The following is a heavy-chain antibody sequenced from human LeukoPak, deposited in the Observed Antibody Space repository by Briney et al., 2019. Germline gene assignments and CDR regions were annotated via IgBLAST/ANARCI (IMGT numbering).Heavy chain of an antibody. Sequence: ASETLSLTCPVSGGSISSYYWSWIRQPPGKGLEWIGYIYYSGSTNYNPSLKSRVTISVDTSKNQFSLKLSSVTAADTAVYYCARYYSGYAIDYWGQGTLVTVSS. D-gene: IGHD5-12*01. J-gene: IGHJ4*02. CDR3: ARYYSGYAIDY. V-gene: IGHV4-59*01. CDR2: IYYSGST. CDR1: GGSISSYY.